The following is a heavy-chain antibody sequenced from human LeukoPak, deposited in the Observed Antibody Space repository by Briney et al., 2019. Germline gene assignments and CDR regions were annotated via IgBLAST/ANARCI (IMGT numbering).Heavy chain of an antibody. CDR1: GDSISSGNYY. CDR2: IYYNGKT. Sequence: QVQLQESGPGLVKPSQTLTLTCTVSGDSISSGNYYWSWIRQHPGKGLEWIGYIYYNGKTYYNPSLKSRVTISVDTSKKEFSFNLSSVTAADTAMYYCARDARWSQKGSAVDYWGQGTLVTVSS. J-gene: IGHJ4*02. D-gene: IGHD4-23*01. CDR3: ARDARWSQKGSAVDY. V-gene: IGHV4-31*03.